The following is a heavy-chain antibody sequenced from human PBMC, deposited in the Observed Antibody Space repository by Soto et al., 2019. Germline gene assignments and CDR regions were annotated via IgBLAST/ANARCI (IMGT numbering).Heavy chain of an antibody. J-gene: IGHJ4*02. CDR2: IYYSGST. Sequence: SETLSLTCTVSGGSISSVDYYWSWIRQPPGKGLEWIGYIYYSGSTYYNPSLKSRVTISVDMSKNQFSLKLTSVTTADTAVYYCVRAGGGWSFDIWGQGTLVTVSS. V-gene: IGHV4-30-4*02. D-gene: IGHD6-19*01. CDR1: GGSISSVDYY. CDR3: VRAGGGWSFDI.